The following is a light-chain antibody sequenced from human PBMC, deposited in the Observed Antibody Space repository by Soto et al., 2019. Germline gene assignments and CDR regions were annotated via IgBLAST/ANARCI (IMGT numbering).Light chain of an antibody. CDR2: AAS. Sequence: IRITQFLSSRFHSLENKLTITGRASQRISSYLNWYQQKPGKAPKLLIYAASTLKSGVPSRFSGSGSGTDFTLTISSLQPEDFATYYCQHSYSNSWTFGQGTKVDIK. V-gene: IGKV1-39*01. CDR3: QHSYSNSWT. J-gene: IGKJ1*01. CDR1: QRISSY.